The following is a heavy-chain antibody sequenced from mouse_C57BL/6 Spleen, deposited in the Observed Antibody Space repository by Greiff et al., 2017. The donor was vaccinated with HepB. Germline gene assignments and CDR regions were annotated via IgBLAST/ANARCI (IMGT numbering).Heavy chain of an antibody. CDR1: GYAFSSSW. CDR3: AGDGYYDYAMDY. D-gene: IGHD2-3*01. V-gene: IGHV1-82*01. CDR2: IYPGDGDT. Sequence: VKLQESGPELVKPGASVKISCKASGYAFSSSWMNWVKQRPGKGLEWIGRIYPGDGDTNYNGKFKGKATLTADKSSSTAYMQLSSLTSEDSAVYFCAGDGYYDYAMDYWGQGTSVTVSS. J-gene: IGHJ4*01.